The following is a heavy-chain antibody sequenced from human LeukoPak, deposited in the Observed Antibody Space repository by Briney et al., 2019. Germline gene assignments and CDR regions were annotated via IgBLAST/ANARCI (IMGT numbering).Heavy chain of an antibody. Sequence: PGGSLRLSCAASGFTFSSYAMSWVRQAPGKGLERVSAISGSGGSTYYADSVRGRFIISRDNSKNTLFLEMRSLRAEDTAAYFCAKSRGGGNSDGLDIWGQGTKVTVSS. CDR2: ISGSGGST. CDR1: GFTFSSYA. CDR3: AKSRGGGNSDGLDI. V-gene: IGHV3-23*01. D-gene: IGHD4-23*01. J-gene: IGHJ3*02.